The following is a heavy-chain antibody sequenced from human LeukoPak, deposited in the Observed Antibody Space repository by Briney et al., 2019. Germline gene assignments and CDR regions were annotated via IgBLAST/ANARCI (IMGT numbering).Heavy chain of an antibody. D-gene: IGHD3-22*01. CDR2: IRQDGSDK. V-gene: IGHV3-7*03. CDR1: GFTFSSYW. J-gene: IGHJ4*02. CDR3: AKDSRLWGYYDSSGGFDY. Sequence: PGGSLRLSCAASGFTFSSYWMSWVRQAPGKGLEWVANIRQDGSDKYYVDSVKGRFTISRDNSKNTLYLQMNSLRAEDTAVYYCAKDSRLWGYYDSSGGFDYWGQGTLVTVSS.